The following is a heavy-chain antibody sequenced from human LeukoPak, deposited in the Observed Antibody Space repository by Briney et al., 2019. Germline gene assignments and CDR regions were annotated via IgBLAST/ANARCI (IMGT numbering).Heavy chain of an antibody. CDR3: ARVYDSSGYDAFDI. V-gene: IGHV4-59*01. Sequence: SETLSLTCTVSGGSISSYYWSWIRQPPGKGLEWIGYIYYGGSTNYNPSLKSRVTISVDTSKNQFSLKLSSVTAADTAVYYCARVYDSSGYDAFDIWGQGTMVTVSS. CDR1: GGSISSYY. CDR2: IYYGGST. J-gene: IGHJ3*02. D-gene: IGHD3-22*01.